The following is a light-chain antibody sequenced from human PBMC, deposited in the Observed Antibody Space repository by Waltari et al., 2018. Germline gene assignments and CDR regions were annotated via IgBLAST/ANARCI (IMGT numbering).Light chain of an antibody. V-gene: IGLV2-14*03. CDR3: SSYTHTNSLAL. CDR2: DVS. CDR1: RSDIGGYNY. J-gene: IGLJ1*01. Sequence: QSALTQPASVSGSPGQSITSSCTGTRSDIGGYNYVSWYQQHARKAPSLILYDVSQRPSGVSSRFSGSKSGNTASLTISGLQADDEADYYCSSYTHTNSLALFGAGTNVTVL.